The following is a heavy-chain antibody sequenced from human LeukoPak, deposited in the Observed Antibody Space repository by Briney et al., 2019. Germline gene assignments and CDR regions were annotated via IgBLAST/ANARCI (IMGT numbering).Heavy chain of an antibody. CDR1: GYSFLNYW. Sequence: GESLKISCKASGYSFLNYWIAWVRQMPGKGLELMGIIYPGDSHTRYSPSFQGQVTISADKSITTAYLQWSSLKASDTAMYYCARMVDNVFYFDYWGQGTLVPVSS. J-gene: IGHJ4*02. V-gene: IGHV5-51*01. D-gene: IGHD3-16*01. CDR3: ARMVDNVFYFDY. CDR2: IYPGDSHT.